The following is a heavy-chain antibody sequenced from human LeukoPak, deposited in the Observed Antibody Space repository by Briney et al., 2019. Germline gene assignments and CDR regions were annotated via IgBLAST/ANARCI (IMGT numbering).Heavy chain of an antibody. CDR2: ISAYNGNT. V-gene: IGHV1-18*01. CDR1: GYTFTSYG. CDR3: ARDSDLGYCSSTSCLLGDY. D-gene: IGHD2-2*01. Sequence: GASVKVSCKASGYTFTSYGISWVRQAPGQGLEWMGWISAYNGNTNYAQKLQGRVTMTTDTSTSTAYTELRSLRSDDTAVYYCARDSDLGYCSSTSCLLGDYWGQGTLVTVSS. J-gene: IGHJ4*02.